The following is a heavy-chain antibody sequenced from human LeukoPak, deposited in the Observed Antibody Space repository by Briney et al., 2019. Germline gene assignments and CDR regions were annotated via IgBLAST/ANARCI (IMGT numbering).Heavy chain of an antibody. Sequence: ASVKVSCKASGYTFTGYYMHWVRQAPGQGLEWMGWINPNSGGTNYAQKFQGRVTMTRDTSISTAYMELSRLRSDDTAVYYCARGDPRTTMVRGVIMDYWGQGTLVTVSS. CDR3: ARGDPRTTMVRGVIMDY. D-gene: IGHD3-10*01. CDR1: GYTFTGYY. CDR2: INPNSGGT. J-gene: IGHJ4*02. V-gene: IGHV1-2*02.